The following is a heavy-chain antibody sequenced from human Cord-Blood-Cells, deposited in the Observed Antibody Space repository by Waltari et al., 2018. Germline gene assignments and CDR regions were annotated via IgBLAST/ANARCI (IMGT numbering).Heavy chain of an antibody. CDR2: IYYSGST. J-gene: IGHJ4*02. V-gene: IGHV4-39*01. Sequence: QLQLQESCPGLVKPSEPLSLTCTVSGGSISSSSYYWGWIRQPPGKGLEWIGSIYYSGSTYYNPSLKSRFTISVDTSKNQFSLKLSSVTAADTAVYYCARLGLELTGPFDYWGQGTLVTVSS. CDR3: ARLGLELTGPFDY. D-gene: IGHD7-27*01. CDR1: GGSISSSSYY.